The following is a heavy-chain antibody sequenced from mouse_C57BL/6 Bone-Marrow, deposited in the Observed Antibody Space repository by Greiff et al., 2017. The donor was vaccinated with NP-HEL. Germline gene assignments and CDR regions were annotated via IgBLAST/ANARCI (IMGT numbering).Heavy chain of an antibody. J-gene: IGHJ4*01. V-gene: IGHV3-6*01. CDR3: ARDYGSSPYYYAMDY. CDR2: LSYDGSN. Sequence: EVHLVESGPGLVKPSQSLSLTCSVTGYSITSGYYWNWIRQFPGNKLEWMGYLSYDGSNNNNPSLKNRISSTRDTSKNQLFLKLKSVTTEDTATYYCARDYGSSPYYYAMDYWGQGTSVTVSS. D-gene: IGHD1-1*01. CDR1: GYSITSGYY.